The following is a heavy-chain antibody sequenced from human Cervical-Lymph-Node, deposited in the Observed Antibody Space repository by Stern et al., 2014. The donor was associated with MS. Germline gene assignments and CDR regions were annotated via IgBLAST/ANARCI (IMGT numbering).Heavy chain of an antibody. V-gene: IGHV3-9*01. CDR1: GFTFDDHA. J-gene: IGHJ4*02. CDR2: ITWNSVNV. CDR3: ARAAVTGMEPFDY. D-gene: IGHD6-19*01. Sequence: EVQLVESGGGLVQPGRSLRLSCVGSGFTFDDHAMYWVRQPPGKGLECVSRITWNSVNVAYADSVKGRFTLSSDNAKNSLYLRMNSLRPEDTALYYCARAAVTGMEPFDYWGQGTLVTVSS.